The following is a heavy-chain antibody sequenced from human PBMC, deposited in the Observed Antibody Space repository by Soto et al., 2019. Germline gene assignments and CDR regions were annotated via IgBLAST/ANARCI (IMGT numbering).Heavy chain of an antibody. CDR1: GGSIRSYY. CDR3: ARQVTSGTSLYYFDY. Sequence: SSETLSLTCTVSGGSIRSYYWSWIRQPAGKGMEWIGRIHTTDGTNYNPSLKSRVTISVDTSKNQFSLKLSSVTAADTAVYYCARQVTSGTSLYYFDYWGQGTLVTVSS. D-gene: IGHD1-7*01. V-gene: IGHV4-4*07. CDR2: IHTTDGT. J-gene: IGHJ4*02.